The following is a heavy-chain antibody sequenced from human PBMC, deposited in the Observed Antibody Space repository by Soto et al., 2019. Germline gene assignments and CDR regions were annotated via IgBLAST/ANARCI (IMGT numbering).Heavy chain of an antibody. V-gene: IGHV4-39*01. CDR2: GGTT. CDR1: GGSMSSSNYY. D-gene: IGHD4-17*01. CDR3: ATYGGGTGRFDY. Sequence: PSETLSLTCTVSGGSMSSSNYYWGWIRQPPGKGLEWIGGGTTYYNPSLRSRVTISVDTSKNQFSLKPNSVTAADTAVYYCATYGGGTGRFDYWGQGALVTVSS. J-gene: IGHJ4*02.